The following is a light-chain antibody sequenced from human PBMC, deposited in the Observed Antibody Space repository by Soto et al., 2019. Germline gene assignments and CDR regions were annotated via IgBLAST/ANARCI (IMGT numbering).Light chain of an antibody. Sequence: DMVMTQSPATLSVSPGERATLSCRATQSVSSDLAWYQQKPGQAPRLLIYGASTRATDIAGRFSGSGSGTEFTLTISSLQSEDSAVYYCQQYANWPTTFGQGTKLEI. J-gene: IGKJ2*01. CDR3: QQYANWPTT. V-gene: IGKV3-15*01. CDR1: QSVSSD. CDR2: GAS.